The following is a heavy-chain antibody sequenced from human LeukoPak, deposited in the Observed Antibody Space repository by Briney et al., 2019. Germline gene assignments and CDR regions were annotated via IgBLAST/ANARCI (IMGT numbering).Heavy chain of an antibody. V-gene: IGHV4-30-2*01. CDR3: ASIRRVDCSGGSCSAFDY. J-gene: IGHJ4*02. CDR1: GGSISSGGYY. CDR2: IYHSGST. Sequence: PSETLSLTCTVSGGSISSGGYYWSWIRQPPGKGLEWIGYIYHSGSTYYNPSLKSRVTISVDRSKNQFSPKLSSVTAADTAVYYCASIRRVDCSGGSCSAFDYWGQGTLVTVSS. D-gene: IGHD2-15*01.